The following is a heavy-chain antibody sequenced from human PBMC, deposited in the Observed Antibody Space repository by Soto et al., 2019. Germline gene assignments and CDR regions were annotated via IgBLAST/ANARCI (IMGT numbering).Heavy chain of an antibody. D-gene: IGHD6-19*01. CDR3: AGSGYVARQGIGVAGTKFGY. CDR1: GYTFTGYY. CDR2: INPNSGGT. J-gene: IGHJ4*02. V-gene: IGHV1-2*02. Sequence: QVQLVQSGAEVKKPGASVKVSCKASGYTFTGYYMHWVRQAPGQGLEWMGWINPNSGGTNYAQKFQGRVTMTRDTSISRASMELGRLRCDDTAVYYCAGSGYVARQGIGVAGTKFGYWGQGTLVTVSS.